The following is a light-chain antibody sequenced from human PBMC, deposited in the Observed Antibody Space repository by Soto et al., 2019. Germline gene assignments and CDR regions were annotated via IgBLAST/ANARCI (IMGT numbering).Light chain of an antibody. CDR2: INSDGSH. CDR3: QTWGPGIKV. J-gene: IGLJ3*02. V-gene: IGLV4-69*01. CDR1: SGHSNYA. Sequence: QTVLTQSPSASASLGASVRLTCTLSSGHSNYAIAWHRQQPEKGPQYLMRINSDGSHSKGDGIPDRFSGSRSGAERYLTISSLQSEDEADYYCQTWGPGIKVFGGGTKVTVL.